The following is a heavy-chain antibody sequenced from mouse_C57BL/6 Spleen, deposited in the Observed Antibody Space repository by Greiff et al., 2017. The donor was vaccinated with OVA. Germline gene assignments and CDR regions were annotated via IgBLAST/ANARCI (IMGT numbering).Heavy chain of an antibody. CDR2: ITPRNGGT. V-gene: IGHV1-53*01. CDR1: GYTFTSYW. J-gene: IGHJ3*01. Sequence: VQLQKAGTDRVKAGASVKLSCKASGYTFTSYWMHWVKQSHVPCIEWIRNITPRNGGTNYNEKFKSKATLTVDKSSSTAYMQLSSLTSEDSAVYYCALWLLLAYWGQGTLVTVSA. D-gene: IGHD2-2*01. CDR3: ALWLLLAY.